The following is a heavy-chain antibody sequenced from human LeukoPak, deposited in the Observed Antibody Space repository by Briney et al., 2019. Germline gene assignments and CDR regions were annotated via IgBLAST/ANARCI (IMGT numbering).Heavy chain of an antibody. CDR1: GFTVSSNY. V-gene: IGHV3-53*01. J-gene: IGHJ4*01. CDR2: IYSGGST. D-gene: IGHD6-19*01. CDR3: ARAVAGPFDY. Sequence: GGSLRLSCAASGFTVSSNYMSWVRQAPGKGLEWVSVIYSGGSTYYADSVKGRFTISRDNSKNTLYLQMNSLRAEDTAVYYCARAVAGPFDYWGQEPWSPSPQ.